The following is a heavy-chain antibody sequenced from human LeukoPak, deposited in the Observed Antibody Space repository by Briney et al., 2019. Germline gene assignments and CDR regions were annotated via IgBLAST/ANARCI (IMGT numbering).Heavy chain of an antibody. CDR2: IYTSGST. D-gene: IGHD3-22*01. J-gene: IGHJ4*02. CDR1: GGSISSGSYY. Sequence: SETLSLTCTVSGGSISSGSYYWSWIRQPAGKGLEWIGRIYTSGSTNYNPSLKSRFTISVDTSKNQFSLKLSSVTAADTAVYYCARDALDSSGYWNSDYWGQGTLVTVSS. CDR3: ARDALDSSGYWNSDY. V-gene: IGHV4-61*02.